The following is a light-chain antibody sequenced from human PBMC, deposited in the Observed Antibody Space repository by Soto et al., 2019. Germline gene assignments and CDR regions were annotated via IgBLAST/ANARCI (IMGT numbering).Light chain of an antibody. CDR3: QQDYNKET. V-gene: IGKV3D-7*01. Sequence: PGERVTLSCRASQSVSSSYLTWYQQKPGQAPRLLIYGASTRATSIPARFSGSGSGTDFTLTISSLQPEDFAVYYCQQDYNKETFGQGTKVEIK. CDR1: QSVSSSY. J-gene: IGKJ1*01. CDR2: GAS.